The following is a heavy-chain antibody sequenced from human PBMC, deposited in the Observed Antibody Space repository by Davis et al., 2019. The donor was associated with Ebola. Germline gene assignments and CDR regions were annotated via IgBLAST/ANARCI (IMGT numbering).Heavy chain of an antibody. CDR3: ARLSCTGGSCTYSQSFLNH. V-gene: IGHV3-21*04. J-gene: IGHJ5*02. CDR2: SSSSSSYI. Sequence: PGESLKISCAASGFTFKSFDMNWVRQPPGGGLEWLASSSSSSSYIYYAVSVKGRFTISRDNAKNSLFLQMNTMGAEDSAVYYCARLSCTGGSCTYSQSFLNHWGQGTLVTVSS. CDR1: GFTFKSFD. D-gene: IGHD2-8*02.